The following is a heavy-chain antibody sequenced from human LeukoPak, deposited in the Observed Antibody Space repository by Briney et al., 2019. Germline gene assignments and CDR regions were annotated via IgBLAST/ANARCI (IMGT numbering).Heavy chain of an antibody. CDR2: IRSKTYGGTT. V-gene: IGHV3-49*04. Sequence: GGSLRLSCTVSGFTFGDYAINWVRQAPGKGLEWIGFIRSKTYGGTTEDAASVRGRFTLSRDDSKNIVYLEMNILRAEDTAVYYCSTDYWRLGFDYWGQGTLVTVSS. CDR3: STDYWRLGFDY. J-gene: IGHJ4*02. D-gene: IGHD1-1*01. CDR1: GFTFGDYA.